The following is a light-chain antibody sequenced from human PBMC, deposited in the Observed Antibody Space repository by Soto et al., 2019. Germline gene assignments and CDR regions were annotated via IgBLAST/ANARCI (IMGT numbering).Light chain of an antibody. CDR2: GAF. J-gene: IGKJ1*01. CDR3: QQYGSSPVT. Sequence: EIVMTQSPATLSVSPGERATLSCRASQSVSSNLAWFQQKSGQAPRLLIYGAFSRATGIPDRFSGSGSGTDFTLTISRLEPEDFAVYYCQQYGSSPVTFGQGTKVDIK. V-gene: IGKV3-20*01. CDR1: QSVSSN.